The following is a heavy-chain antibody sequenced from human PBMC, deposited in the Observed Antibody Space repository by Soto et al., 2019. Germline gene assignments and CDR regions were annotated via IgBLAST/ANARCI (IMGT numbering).Heavy chain of an antibody. V-gene: IGHV3-7*01. CDR2: IKEDGGEK. CDR1: GFTFSTYW. Sequence: EVQLVESGGGLVQPGGSLRLSCAASGFTFSTYWMTWVRQAPGKGLEWVANIKEDGGEKYYVDSVKGRFTISRDNAKNSLYLQMNSLRGDDTAMYYCARDRGWLTFDYWGQGNLVSVSS. CDR3: ARDRGWLTFDY. J-gene: IGHJ4*02. D-gene: IGHD6-19*01.